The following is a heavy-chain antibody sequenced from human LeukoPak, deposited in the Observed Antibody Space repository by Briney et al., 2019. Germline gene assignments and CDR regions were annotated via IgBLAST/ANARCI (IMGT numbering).Heavy chain of an antibody. V-gene: IGHV4-39*07. CDR1: GGSISSSSYY. D-gene: IGHD5-18*01. Sequence: SETLSLTCAVSGGSISSSSYYWGWIRQPPGKGLEWIGSIYYSGSTYYNPSLKSRVTISVDTSKNQFSLKLSSVTAADTAVYYCARVDVTGYSYTIDYWGQGTLVTVSS. CDR2: IYYSGST. J-gene: IGHJ4*02. CDR3: ARVDVTGYSYTIDY.